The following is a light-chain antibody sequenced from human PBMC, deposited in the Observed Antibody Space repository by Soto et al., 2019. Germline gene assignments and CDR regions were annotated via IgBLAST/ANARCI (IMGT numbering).Light chain of an antibody. CDR1: QSVQFNY. J-gene: IGKJ1*01. V-gene: IGKV3-20*01. CDR2: GAS. Sequence: EIVLTQSPGTLSLSPGERATLSCSASQSVQFNYVAWYQQKPDQAPRPLIYGASTRATGIPDRFSGSGSGMDFTLTISSLETEDCAVYYCQQSGESQWTSGHGTKVEI. CDR3: QQSGESQWT.